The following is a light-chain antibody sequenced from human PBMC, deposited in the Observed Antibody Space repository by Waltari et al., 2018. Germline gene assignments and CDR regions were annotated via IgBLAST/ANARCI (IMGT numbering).Light chain of an antibody. CDR2: EVT. Sequence: QSALTQPPSASGSPGQSVTISCTGSSSDVGTYNFVSWYQQHPGKAPKLMIYEVTKRPSGVPDRFSGSKSGNTASLIVSGLQAEDEADYYCTSYAGSDKLLFGGGTKLTVL. CDR3: TSYAGSDKLL. J-gene: IGLJ3*02. CDR1: SSDVGTYNF. V-gene: IGLV2-8*01.